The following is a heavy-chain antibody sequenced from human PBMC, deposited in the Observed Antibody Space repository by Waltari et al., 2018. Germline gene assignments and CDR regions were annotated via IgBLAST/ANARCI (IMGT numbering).Heavy chain of an antibody. CDR2: IYHSGST. J-gene: IGHJ3*02. CDR1: GYSISSGYY. CDR3: ARPRPYYYDSSGYYPRAFDI. Sequence: QVQLQESGPGLVKPSETLSLTCAVSGYSISSGYYWGWIRKPPGKGLEWIGSIYHSGSTYYNPSLKSLVTISLDTSKNQFSLKLSSVTAADTAVYYCARPRPYYYDSSGYYPRAFDIWGQGTMVTVSS. V-gene: IGHV4-38-2*01. D-gene: IGHD3-22*01.